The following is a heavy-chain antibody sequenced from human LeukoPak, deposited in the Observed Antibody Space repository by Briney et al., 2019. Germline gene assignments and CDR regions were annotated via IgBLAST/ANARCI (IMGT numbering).Heavy chain of an antibody. CDR1: GFTVSTNY. J-gene: IGHJ4*02. V-gene: IGHV3-53*01. Sequence: GGSLRLSCAASGFTVSTNYMTWVRQAPGKGLEWVSVIYGGGSTFYADSVKGRFTISRDNSKNTLYLQMNSLRAEDTAVYYCARAPGPSRTSGSPGDWGQGTLLTVSS. CDR3: ARAPGPSRTSGSPGD. D-gene: IGHD2-8*01. CDR2: IYGGGST.